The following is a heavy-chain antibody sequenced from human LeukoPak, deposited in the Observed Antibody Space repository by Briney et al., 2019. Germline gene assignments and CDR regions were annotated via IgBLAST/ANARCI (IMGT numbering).Heavy chain of an antibody. CDR1: GFTLSSRW. J-gene: IGHJ4*02. V-gene: IGHV3-7*03. CDR3: ATYDSWSGYNIAY. D-gene: IGHD3-3*01. Sequence: GGSLRLSCAVSGFTLSSRWMMWVRQAPGEGLEWMTNINRDGSEKNYVDSVKGRFTITRDNAENSLYLQMNSLKVEDSAIYYCATYDSWSGYNIAYWGQGTLVTVSS. CDR2: INRDGSEK.